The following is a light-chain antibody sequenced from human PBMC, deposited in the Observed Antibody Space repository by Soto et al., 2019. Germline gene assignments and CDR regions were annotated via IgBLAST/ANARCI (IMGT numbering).Light chain of an antibody. V-gene: IGLV2-11*01. J-gene: IGLJ1*01. CDR1: SSDVGGYKF. CDR2: DVR. Sequence: QSVLTQPRSVSGSPGQSVTSSCTGTSSDVGGYKFVSWYQQHPGKVPKRIIYDVRNRPSGVPDRFSGSKSGNTASLTISGLQAEDEADYYCCSYAGSYTYVFGTGTKVTVL. CDR3: CSYAGSYTYV.